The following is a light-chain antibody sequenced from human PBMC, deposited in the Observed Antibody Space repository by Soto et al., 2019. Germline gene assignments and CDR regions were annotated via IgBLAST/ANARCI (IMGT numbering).Light chain of an antibody. CDR2: EVS. J-gene: IGLJ1*01. CDR1: SSDVGGYNY. Sequence: QSALTQPASVSGSPGQSITISCTGTSSDVGGYNYVSWYQQHPGKAPKLMIYEVSKRPSGVSNRFSGSKSDNTASLTISGLRAEDEADYYCSSYGSTSTLYVFGAGTKVTVL. CDR3: SSYGSTSTLYV. V-gene: IGLV2-14*01.